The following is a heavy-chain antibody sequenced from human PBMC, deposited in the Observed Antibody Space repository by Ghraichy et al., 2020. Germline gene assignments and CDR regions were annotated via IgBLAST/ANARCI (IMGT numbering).Heavy chain of an antibody. CDR2: IHYSGTT. CDR1: GGSISSYY. J-gene: IGHJ4*02. D-gene: IGHD3-9*01. Sequence: SETLSLTCPVSGGSISSYYWSWTRQAPGKGLEWIGYIHYSGTTSYSPSLKSRVTLSVDTSKNQFSLKFTSVTSAATAVYSCATTLFWGQGILVTVSS. V-gene: IGHV4-59*01. CDR3: ATTLF.